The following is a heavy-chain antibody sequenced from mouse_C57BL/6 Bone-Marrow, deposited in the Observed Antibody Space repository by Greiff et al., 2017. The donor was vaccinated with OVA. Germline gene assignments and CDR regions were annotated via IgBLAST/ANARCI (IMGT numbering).Heavy chain of an antibody. J-gene: IGHJ1*03. CDR1: GFTFSSYG. V-gene: IGHV5-6*01. CDR2: ISSGGSYT. D-gene: IGHD2-5*01. CDR3: ARQTYYSNYVGWYFDV. Sequence: EVKLQESGGDLVKPGGSLKLSCAASGFTFSSYGMSWVRQTPDKRLEWVATISSGGSYTYYPDSVKGRFTISRDNAKNTLYLQMSSLKSEDTAMYYCARQTYYSNYVGWYFDVWGTGTTVTVSS.